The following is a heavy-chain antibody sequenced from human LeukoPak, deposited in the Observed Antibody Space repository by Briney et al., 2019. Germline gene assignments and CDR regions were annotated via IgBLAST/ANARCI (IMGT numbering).Heavy chain of an antibody. CDR3: AKGYYDYIWGSYYFDY. Sequence: PGGSLRLSCAASGFTFSSYAISWVRQAPGKGLEWVSAISGSGGSTYYADSVKGRFTISGDNSKNTLYLQMNSLRAEDTAVYYCAKGYYDYIWGSYYFDYWGQGTLVTVSS. V-gene: IGHV3-23*01. D-gene: IGHD3-16*01. J-gene: IGHJ4*02. CDR2: ISGSGGST. CDR1: GFTFSSYA.